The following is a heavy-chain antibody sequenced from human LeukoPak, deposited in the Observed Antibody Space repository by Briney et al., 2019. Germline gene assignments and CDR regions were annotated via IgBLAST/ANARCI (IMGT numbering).Heavy chain of an antibody. CDR3: TRAAVTANGYFDY. J-gene: IGHJ4*02. CDR1: ALTFSSYS. CDR2: IKSKTDGGTT. D-gene: IGHD2-21*02. V-gene: IGHV3-15*01. Sequence: GGSLRLSSAAPALTFSSYSMNWVRQAPGKGLEWVGRIKSKTDGGTTDYAAPVKGRFTISRDDSKNTLYLQMNSLKTEDTAVYYCTRAAVTANGYFDYWGQGTLVTVSS.